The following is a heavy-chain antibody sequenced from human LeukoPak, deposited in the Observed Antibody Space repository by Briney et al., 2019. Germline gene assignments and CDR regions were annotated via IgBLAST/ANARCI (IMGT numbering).Heavy chain of an antibody. Sequence: KPSETLSLTCAVYGGSFSGYYWSWIRQPPGKGLEWIGEINHSGSTNYNPSLKSRVTISVDTSKNQFSLKLSSVTAADTAVYYCASRITMVRGVRLGFFDYWGQGTLVTVSS. J-gene: IGHJ4*02. D-gene: IGHD3-10*01. V-gene: IGHV4-34*01. CDR3: ASRITMVRGVRLGFFDY. CDR2: INHSGST. CDR1: GGSFSGYY.